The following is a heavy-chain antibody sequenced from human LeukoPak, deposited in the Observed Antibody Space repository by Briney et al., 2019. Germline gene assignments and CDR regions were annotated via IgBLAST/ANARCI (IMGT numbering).Heavy chain of an antibody. CDR2: ISGSGDST. Sequence: GGSLRLSCAASGFTFSTYAVNWVRQAPGKGLEWVSTISGSGDSTYYADSVKGRFTISRDNAKNSLYLQMNSLRAEDTAVYYCARDSVDFWSVDYWGQGTLVTVSS. D-gene: IGHD3-3*01. CDR3: ARDSVDFWSVDY. J-gene: IGHJ4*02. CDR1: GFTFSTYA. V-gene: IGHV3-23*01.